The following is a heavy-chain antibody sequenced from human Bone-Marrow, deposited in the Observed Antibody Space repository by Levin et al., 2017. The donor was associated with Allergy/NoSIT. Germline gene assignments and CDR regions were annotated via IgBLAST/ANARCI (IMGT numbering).Heavy chain of an antibody. CDR3: AKDLGSSSPPYYYYYGMDG. J-gene: IGHJ6*02. Sequence: GGSLRLSCAASGFTFSSYAMSWVRQAPGKGLEWVSAISGSGGSTYYADSVKGRFTISRDNSKNTLYLQMNSLRAEDTAVYYCAKDLGSSSPPYYYYYGMDGWGQGTTVTVSS. D-gene: IGHD6-6*01. CDR2: ISGSGGST. V-gene: IGHV3-23*01. CDR1: GFTFSSYA.